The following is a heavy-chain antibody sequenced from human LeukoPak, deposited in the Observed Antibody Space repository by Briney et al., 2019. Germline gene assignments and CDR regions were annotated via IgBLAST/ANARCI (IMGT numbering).Heavy chain of an antibody. CDR2: IYYSGST. D-gene: IGHD3-3*01. V-gene: IGHV4-59*01. CDR3: ARAMRNTIFGVDMEYYFDY. J-gene: IGHJ4*02. CDR1: GGSISSYY. Sequence: SETLSLTCTVSGGSISSYYWSWIRQPPGKGLEWIGYIYYSGSTNYNPSLKSRVTISVDTSKNQFSLKLSSVTAADTAVYYYARAMRNTIFGVDMEYYFDYWGQGTLVTVSS.